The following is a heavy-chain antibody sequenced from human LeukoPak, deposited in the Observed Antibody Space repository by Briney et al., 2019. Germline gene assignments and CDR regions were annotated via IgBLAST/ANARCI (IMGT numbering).Heavy chain of an antibody. V-gene: IGHV4-39*07. CDR3: ARAEALDY. CDR1: GGSISSSSYY. Sequence: SETLSLTCTVSGGSISSSSYYWGWIRQPPGKGLEWIGSIYYSGTTYYNPSLKSRVTISVDKSKNQFYLKLSSVTASDTDVYYCARAEALDYWGQGTLVTVSS. J-gene: IGHJ4*02. CDR2: IYYSGTT.